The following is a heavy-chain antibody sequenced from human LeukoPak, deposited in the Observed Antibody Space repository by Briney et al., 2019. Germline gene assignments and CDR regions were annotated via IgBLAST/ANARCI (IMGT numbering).Heavy chain of an antibody. V-gene: IGHV3-30*02. CDR1: GFTFSSYG. J-gene: IGHJ5*02. Sequence: GGSLRLSCAASGFTFSSYGMHWVRQAPGKGLEWVAFIRYDGSDKYYADSVKGRFTISRDNSKNTLHLQMNSLRAEDTAVYYCARRGVGAVRNNWFDPWGQGTLVTVSS. CDR3: ARRGVGAVRNNWFDP. CDR2: IRYDGSDK. D-gene: IGHD1-26*01.